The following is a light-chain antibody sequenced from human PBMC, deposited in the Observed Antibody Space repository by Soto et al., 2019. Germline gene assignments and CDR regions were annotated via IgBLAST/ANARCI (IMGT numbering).Light chain of an antibody. J-gene: IGLJ2*01. CDR3: CSSVGSNGIHVV. CDR2: EGS. Sequence: QSALTQPDSVSGSPGQSITISCTGTSSDVGSYNLVSWYQQHPGKSPKLMIYEGSKRPSGVSNRFSGSESGNTATLTISGLSAEDEAEYYCCSSVGSNGIHVVFGGGTQLTAL. CDR1: SSDVGSYNL. V-gene: IGLV2-23*01.